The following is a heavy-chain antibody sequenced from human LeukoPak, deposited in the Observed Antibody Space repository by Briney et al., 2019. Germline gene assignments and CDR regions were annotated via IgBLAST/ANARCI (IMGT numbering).Heavy chain of an antibody. CDR2: IYNTGRT. CDR3: ARQGELAIDY. Sequence: SETLSLTCSVSGGSITNCYWNWIGQSPGKGLEWIGFIYNTGRTNYNPSLQSRVTMSIDTSKNQFSLKLGSVTAADTAVYYCARQGELAIDYWGQGTLVTVSS. J-gene: IGHJ4*02. CDR1: GGSITNCY. V-gene: IGHV4-59*08. D-gene: IGHD1-26*01.